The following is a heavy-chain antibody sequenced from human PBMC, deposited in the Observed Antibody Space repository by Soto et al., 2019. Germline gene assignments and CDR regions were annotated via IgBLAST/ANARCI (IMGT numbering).Heavy chain of an antibody. V-gene: IGHV1-18*04. CDR1: GFTLSRYR. D-gene: IGHD3-22*01. J-gene: IGHJ5*02. Sequence: APVKVSLKASGFTLSRYRISWGGQAPGQGLEWMGSISAYYGNTNYAQKFQGRVTITADESTSTAYMELSSLRSEDTAVYYCASGYDSAPTQFNPWGQGTLVTVSS. CDR3: ASGYDSAPTQFNP. CDR2: ISAYYGNT.